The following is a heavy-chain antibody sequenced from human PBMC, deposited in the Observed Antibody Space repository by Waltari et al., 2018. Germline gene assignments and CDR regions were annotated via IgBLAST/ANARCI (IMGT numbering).Heavy chain of an antibody. D-gene: IGHD1-26*01. CDR1: GGSISSHY. CDR2: IYYSGST. J-gene: IGHJ3*02. Sequence: QVQLQESGPGLVKPSETLSLTCTVSGGSISSHYWSWIRQPPGKGLEWIGYIYYSGSTNYNPALKSRVTISVDTSKSQFSLKLSSVTAADTAVYYCARDSYEWELQGGAFDIWGQGTMVTVSS. V-gene: IGHV4-59*11. CDR3: ARDSYEWELQGGAFDI.